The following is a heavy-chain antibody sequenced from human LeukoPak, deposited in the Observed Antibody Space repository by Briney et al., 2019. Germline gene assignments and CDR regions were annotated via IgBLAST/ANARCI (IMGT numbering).Heavy chain of an antibody. CDR3: ARDGQSGYDGVFDY. J-gene: IGHJ4*02. CDR2: ISSSSSYI. Sequence: GGSLRLSCAASGFTFSSYSMNWVRQAPGKGLEWVSSISSSSSYIYYADSVKGRFTISRDNAKNSLYLQMNSLRAEDTAVYYCARDGQSGYDGVFDYWGQGTLVTVSS. CDR1: GFTFSSYS. V-gene: IGHV3-21*01. D-gene: IGHD5-12*01.